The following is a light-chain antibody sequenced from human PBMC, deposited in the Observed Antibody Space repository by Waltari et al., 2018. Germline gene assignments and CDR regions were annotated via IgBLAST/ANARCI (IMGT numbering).Light chain of an antibody. CDR1: PRVSSIY. V-gene: IGKV3-20*01. CDR2: AAS. CDR3: QHYGSSPPVT. Sequence: DIVLPPSPGSLSLSPGATATLSCRVSPRVSSIYLSCYQQNPGQAPRLLIYAASSRATGIPDRFRGSGSGTDFTLTISRLEAGDFAVYYCQHYGSSPPVTFGQGTKLEI. J-gene: IGKJ2*01.